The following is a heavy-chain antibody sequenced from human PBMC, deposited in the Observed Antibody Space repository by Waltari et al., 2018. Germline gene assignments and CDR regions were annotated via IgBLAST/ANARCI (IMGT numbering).Heavy chain of an antibody. CDR3: ARLRFDCGGDCYADAFDI. CDR2: SYYSGST. Sequence: QVQLQESGPGLVKPSETLSLTCTVSGGSISSYYWSWIRQPPGKGLEWIGYSYYSGSTNYNPPLKSRVTISVDTSKNPVSLKLSSVTAADTAVYYCARLRFDCGGDCYADAFDIWGQGTMVTVSS. CDR1: GGSISSYY. V-gene: IGHV4-59*01. D-gene: IGHD2-21*01. J-gene: IGHJ3*02.